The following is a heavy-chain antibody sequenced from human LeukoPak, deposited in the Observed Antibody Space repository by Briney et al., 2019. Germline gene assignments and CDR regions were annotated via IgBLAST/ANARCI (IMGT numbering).Heavy chain of an antibody. J-gene: IGHJ4*02. D-gene: IGHD5-24*01. CDR2: IIPIFGTA. CDR1: GGTFSSYA. Sequence: ASVKISCKASGGTFSSYAISWVRQAPGQGLEWMGGIIPIFGTANYAQKFQGRVTITADESTSTAYMELSSLRSEDTAVYYCTLVEMATIFPDYWGQGTLVTVSS. V-gene: IGHV1-69*13. CDR3: TLVEMATIFPDY.